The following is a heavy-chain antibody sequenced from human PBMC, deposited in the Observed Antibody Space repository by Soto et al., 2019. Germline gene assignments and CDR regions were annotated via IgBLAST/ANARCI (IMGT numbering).Heavy chain of an antibody. CDR2: ISAYNGNT. Sequence: ASVKVSCKASGYTFSSYGISWVRQAPGQGLEWMGWISAYNGNTNYAQKLQGRVTMTTDISTSTAYMELRSLRSEDTAVYYCARDAMTTEFDYWGQGTLVTVSS. CDR3: ARDAMTTEFDY. CDR1: GYTFSSYG. J-gene: IGHJ4*02. V-gene: IGHV1-18*01. D-gene: IGHD4-4*01.